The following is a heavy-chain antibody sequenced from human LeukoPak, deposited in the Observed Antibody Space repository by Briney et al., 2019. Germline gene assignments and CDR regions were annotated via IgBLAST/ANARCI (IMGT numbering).Heavy chain of an antibody. Sequence: ASVKVSCKTSGYTFTGYYMHWVRQAPGQGLEWMGWINPNSGGTNYAQKLQGRVTMTTDTSTSTAYMELRSLRSDDTAVYYCARDRAVAGNRLDYWGQGTLVTVSS. CDR2: INPNSGGT. D-gene: IGHD6-19*01. CDR3: ARDRAVAGNRLDY. J-gene: IGHJ4*02. CDR1: GYTFTGYY. V-gene: IGHV1-2*02.